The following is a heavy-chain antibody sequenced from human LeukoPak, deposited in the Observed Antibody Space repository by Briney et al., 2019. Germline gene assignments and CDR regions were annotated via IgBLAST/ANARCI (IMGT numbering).Heavy chain of an antibody. CDR3: ARDVSHYYYDTSGYPPYDAFDI. Sequence: GASVKVSCKASGGTFSSYAISWVRQAPGQGLEWMGGIIPILALATYSQKFQGRVTITADKSTTTAYMELSSLRSEDTAVYYCARDVSHYYYDTSGYPPYDAFDIWGQGTMVTVSS. D-gene: IGHD3-22*01. V-gene: IGHV1-69*04. J-gene: IGHJ3*02. CDR2: IIPILALA. CDR1: GGTFSSYA.